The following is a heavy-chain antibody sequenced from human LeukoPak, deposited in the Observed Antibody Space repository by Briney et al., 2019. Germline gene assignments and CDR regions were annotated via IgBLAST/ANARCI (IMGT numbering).Heavy chain of an antibody. CDR2: IIPIFGTA. V-gene: IGHV1-69*06. CDR1: GYTFTSYG. Sequence: SVKVSCKASGYTFTSYGISWVRQAPGQGLEWMGGIIPIFGTANYAQKFQGRVTITADKSTSTAYMELSSLRSEDTAVYYCARDQNSSGWYPFYYYYYMDVWGKGTTVTVSS. D-gene: IGHD6-19*01. J-gene: IGHJ6*03. CDR3: ARDQNSSGWYPFYYYYYMDV.